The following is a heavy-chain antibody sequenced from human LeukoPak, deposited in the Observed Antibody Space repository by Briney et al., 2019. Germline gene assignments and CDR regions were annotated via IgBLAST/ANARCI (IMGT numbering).Heavy chain of an antibody. J-gene: IGHJ5*02. Sequence: SETLSLTCIVSGGSISSGYYWGWIRQPPGKGLEWIGSIYHSGSTYYNPSLKSRVTISVDTSKNQFSLNLSSVTAADTAVYYCASFIPAEGGIRYFDWLLWVNWFDPWGQGTLVTVSS. CDR1: GGSISSGYY. V-gene: IGHV4-38-2*02. D-gene: IGHD3-9*01. CDR2: IYHSGST. CDR3: ASFIPAEGGIRYFDWLLWVNWFDP.